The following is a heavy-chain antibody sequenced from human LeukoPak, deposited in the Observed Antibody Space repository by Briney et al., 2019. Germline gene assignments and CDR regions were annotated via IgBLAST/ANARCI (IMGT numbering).Heavy chain of an antibody. D-gene: IGHD6-19*01. CDR3: AGLSVAGTDYYYYYGMDV. Sequence: GGSLRLSCAASGFTVSSNYMSWVRQAPGKGLEWVSVIYGGGSTYYADSVKGRFTISRDNSKNTLYLQMNSLRAEDTAVYYCAGLSVAGTDYYYYYGMDVWGKGTTVTVSS. V-gene: IGHV3-53*01. CDR1: GFTVSSNY. J-gene: IGHJ6*04. CDR2: IYGGGST.